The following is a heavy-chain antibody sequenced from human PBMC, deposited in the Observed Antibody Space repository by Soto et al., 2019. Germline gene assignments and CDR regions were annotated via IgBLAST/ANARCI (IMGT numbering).Heavy chain of an antibody. Sequence: PSETLSLTCTVSGGSISSYYWSWIRQPPGKGLEWIGYIYYSGSTNYSPSLKSRVTISVDTSKNQFSLKLSSVTAADTAVYYCASTKVGIGRGWYGIFDYWGQGTLVTVSS. CDR1: GGSISSYY. D-gene: IGHD6-19*01. CDR2: IYYSGST. V-gene: IGHV4-59*01. CDR3: ASTKVGIGRGWYGIFDY. J-gene: IGHJ4*02.